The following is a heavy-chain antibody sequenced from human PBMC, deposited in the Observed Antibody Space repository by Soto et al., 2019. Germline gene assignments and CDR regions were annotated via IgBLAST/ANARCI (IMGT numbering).Heavy chain of an antibody. J-gene: IGHJ6*02. V-gene: IGHV4-61*01. CDR3: ARDFCGGDCSDDYYYYAMDV. CDR1: GGSVSSGSYY. Sequence: KSSETLSLTCIVSGGSVSSGSYYWSWIRQPPGKGLEWIGYIYYSGSTNYNPSLKSRVTISVDTSKNQFSLNLGSVTAADTAVYYCARDFCGGDCSDDYYYYAMDVWGQGTTVTVSS. D-gene: IGHD2-21*02. CDR2: IYYSGST.